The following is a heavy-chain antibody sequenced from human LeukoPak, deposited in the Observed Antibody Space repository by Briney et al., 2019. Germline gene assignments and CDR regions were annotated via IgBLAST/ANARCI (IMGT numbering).Heavy chain of an antibody. D-gene: IGHD2-15*01. Sequence: ASVKVSCKASGYTFTSYTMHWVRQAPGQGLEWMGWISAYNGNTNYAQKLQGRVTMTTDTSTSTAYMELRSLRSDDTAVYYCARSSHDSDAFDIWGQGTMVTVSS. CDR3: ARSSHDSDAFDI. CDR1: GYTFTSYT. CDR2: ISAYNGNT. J-gene: IGHJ3*02. V-gene: IGHV1-18*01.